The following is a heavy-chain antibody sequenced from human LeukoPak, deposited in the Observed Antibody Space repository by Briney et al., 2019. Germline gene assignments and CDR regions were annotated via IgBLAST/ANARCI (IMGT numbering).Heavy chain of an antibody. D-gene: IGHD3-10*01. CDR3: AKGSGSWNYYYMDV. J-gene: IGHJ6*03. CDR2: IRYDGSNK. V-gene: IGHV3-30*02. Sequence: PGGSLRLSCAASGFTFSSYGMHWVRQAPGKGLEWVAFIRYDGSNKYYADSVKGRFTISRDNSKNTLYLQMNSLRAEDTAVYYCAKGSGSWNYYYMDVWGKGTTVTVSS. CDR1: GFTFSSYG.